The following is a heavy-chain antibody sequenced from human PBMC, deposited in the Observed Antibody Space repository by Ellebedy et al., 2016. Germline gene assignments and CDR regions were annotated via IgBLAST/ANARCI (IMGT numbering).Heavy chain of an antibody. CDR3: ARDLVTMALRFYYFGMDV. J-gene: IGHJ6*02. D-gene: IGHD3-10*01. CDR2: INQDGTEK. CDR1: DFAFSTYN. Sequence: GGSLRLXXIASDFAFSTYNMSWVRQAPGKGLEWVANINQDGTEKYFVESVKGRFTISRDNAKNSLDLQMDSLRAEDTAVYYCARDLVTMALRFYYFGMDVWGQGTTVTVSS. V-gene: IGHV3-7*01.